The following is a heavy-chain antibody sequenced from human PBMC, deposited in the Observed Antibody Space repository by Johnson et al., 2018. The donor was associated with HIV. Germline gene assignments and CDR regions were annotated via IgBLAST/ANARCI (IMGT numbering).Heavy chain of an antibody. CDR1: GFTFSTYG. J-gene: IGHJ3*02. CDR3: ARSQTMIVDGADAFDI. V-gene: IGHV3-33*01. Sequence: HVQLVESGGGVVQPGRSLRLSCAASGFTFSTYGMHWVRQAPGKGLEWVALIWYDGSNKYYADSVKGRFTISRDNSKNSLYLQMNSLRAEDTAVYYCARSQTMIVDGADAFDIWGQGTMVTVSS. CDR2: IWYDGSNK. D-gene: IGHD3-22*01.